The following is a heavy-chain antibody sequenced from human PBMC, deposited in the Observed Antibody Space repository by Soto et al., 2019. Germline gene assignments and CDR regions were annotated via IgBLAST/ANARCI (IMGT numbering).Heavy chain of an antibody. Sequence: QVQLVESGGGVVQPGRSLRLSCAASGFTFSSYGMHWVRQAPGKGLEWVAVIWYDGSNKYYADSVKGRFTISRDNSKTPLYLKMTGVRAEDTVVYYCASTRPGGWYFDSGGRGPLVPVSS. CDR1: GFTFSSYG. CDR2: IWYDGSNK. V-gene: IGHV3-33*01. D-gene: IGHD3-10*01. CDR3: ASTRPGGWYFDS. J-gene: IGHJ4*02.